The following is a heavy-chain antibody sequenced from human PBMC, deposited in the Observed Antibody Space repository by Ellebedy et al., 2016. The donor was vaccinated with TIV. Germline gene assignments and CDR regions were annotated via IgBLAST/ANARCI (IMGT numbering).Heavy chain of an antibody. CDR3: ARDGCRLSGCTTGWSLDL. D-gene: IGHD5-12*01. J-gene: IGHJ2*01. CDR1: SGSFSGYY. Sequence: SETLSLTXAVYSGSFSGYYWTWIRQTPWKGLEWIGEINQSGSTNYNPSLSSRVTISLNSSNSQYSLRLTSVTAADTAVYYCARDGCRLSGCTTGWSLDLWGRGTLVTVSS. CDR2: INQSGST. V-gene: IGHV4-34*01.